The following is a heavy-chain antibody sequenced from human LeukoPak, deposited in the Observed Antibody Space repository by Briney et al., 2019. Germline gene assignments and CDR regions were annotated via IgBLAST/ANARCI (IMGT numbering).Heavy chain of an antibody. CDR1: GFIFSSYA. Sequence: GGSLRLSCGATGFIFSSYAMNWVRQAPGKGLEWVSVISGSGGSTYYADSVKGRFIISRDNSNNTVYLRMNSLRAEDTAVYYCASGPVTGTFHFWGQGTLLTVSS. J-gene: IGHJ4*02. D-gene: IGHD6-19*01. CDR3: ASGPVTGTFHF. CDR2: ISGSGGST. V-gene: IGHV3-23*01.